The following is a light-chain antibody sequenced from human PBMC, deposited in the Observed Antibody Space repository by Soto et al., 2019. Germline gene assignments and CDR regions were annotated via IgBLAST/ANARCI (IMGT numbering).Light chain of an antibody. CDR1: SSDVGGYNY. Sequence: QSALTQLACVSGSPGQSFTISCTGTSSDVGGYNYVSWYQQYPGKAPKLMIYDVDTRPSGVSNRFSGSKSGNTASLTISGLQADDEADYYCSSYTNSNTLVFGSGTKLTVL. CDR2: DVD. CDR3: SSYTNSNTLV. V-gene: IGLV2-14*01. J-gene: IGLJ1*01.